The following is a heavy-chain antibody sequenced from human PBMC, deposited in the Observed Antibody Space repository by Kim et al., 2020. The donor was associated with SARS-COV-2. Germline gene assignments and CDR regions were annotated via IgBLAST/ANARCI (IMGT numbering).Heavy chain of an antibody. CDR3: AKGKGIVVPYNWFDP. CDR1: GFTFTSYA. V-gene: IGHV3-23*01. Sequence: GGSLRLSCAASGFTFTSYAMNWVRQAPGRGLEWVSGISGSGSLTFYADSVKGRFTISRDNSKNTLYLQMDSLSAEDTAVYYCAKGKGIVVPYNWFDPWGQGTLVTVPS. J-gene: IGHJ5*02. CDR2: ISGSGSLT. D-gene: IGHD3-22*01.